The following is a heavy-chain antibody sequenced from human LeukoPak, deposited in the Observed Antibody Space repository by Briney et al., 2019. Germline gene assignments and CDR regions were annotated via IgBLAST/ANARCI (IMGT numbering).Heavy chain of an antibody. CDR2: ISSSGST. Sequence: SETLSLTCTVSGDSISSGDYYWSWIRQPAGKGLEWIGRISSSGSTNYNPSLKSRVPISVDTSKNQFSLKLSSVTAADPAVYFCARGPYSYDSSGAFDIWGQGTMVTVSS. J-gene: IGHJ3*02. CDR3: ARGPYSYDSSGAFDI. CDR1: GDSISSGDYY. D-gene: IGHD3-22*01. V-gene: IGHV4-61*02.